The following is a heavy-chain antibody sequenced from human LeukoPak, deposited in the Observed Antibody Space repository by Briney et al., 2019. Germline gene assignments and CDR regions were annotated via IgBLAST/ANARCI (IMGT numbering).Heavy chain of an antibody. Sequence: PGGSLRLSCAASGFTFSTYWMHWVRQAPGKGLVWDSRVNGDGSSTNYADSVKGRFTISRDNAKNTLYLQMNSLRAEDTAVYYCASAITGTTVNHYWGQGTLVTVSS. D-gene: IGHD1-7*01. CDR3: ASAITGTTVNHY. CDR2: VNGDGSST. CDR1: GFTFSTYW. J-gene: IGHJ4*02. V-gene: IGHV3-74*01.